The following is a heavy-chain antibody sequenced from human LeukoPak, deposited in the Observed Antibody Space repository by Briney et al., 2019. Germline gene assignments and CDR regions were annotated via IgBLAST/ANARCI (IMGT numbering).Heavy chain of an antibody. J-gene: IGHJ4*02. D-gene: IGHD3-10*01. Sequence: GGSLRLSCAASGFTFSSYAMSWVRQAPGKGLEWVSAISGSGGSTYYADSVKGRFTISRDNAKNSLYLQMNSLRAEDTAVYYCARGSPMVRGVMWGQGTLVTVSS. CDR1: GFTFSSYA. CDR3: ARGSPMVRGVM. V-gene: IGHV3-23*01. CDR2: ISGSGGST.